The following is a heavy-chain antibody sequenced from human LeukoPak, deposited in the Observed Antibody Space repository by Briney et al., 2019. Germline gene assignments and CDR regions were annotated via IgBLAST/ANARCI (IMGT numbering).Heavy chain of an antibody. V-gene: IGHV3-30*04. CDR2: ISYDGSNR. CDR1: GFSFSSYA. CDR3: ARGDCSSTSCYLFDY. Sequence: PGGSLRLSCAASGFSFSSYAMHWVRQAPGTGLEWVAVISYDGSNRYYADSVKGRFTISRGNSKNTLYLQMNSLRAEDTAVYYCARGDCSSTSCYLFDYWGQGTLVTVSS. D-gene: IGHD2-2*01. J-gene: IGHJ4*02.